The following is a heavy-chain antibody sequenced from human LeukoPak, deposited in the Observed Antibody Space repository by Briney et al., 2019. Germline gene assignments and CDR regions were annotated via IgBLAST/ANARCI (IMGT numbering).Heavy chain of an antibody. Sequence: PGGSLRLSCSASGFTFSSYAMHWVRQAPGKGLEYVSAISSNGGSTYYADSVKGRFTISRDNSQNTLYLQMSSPRAEDTAVYYCVKDGRPVVGGYDPTWFDPWGQGTLVTVSS. D-gene: IGHD5-12*01. V-gene: IGHV3-64D*06. J-gene: IGHJ5*02. CDR1: GFTFSSYA. CDR3: VKDGRPVVGGYDPTWFDP. CDR2: ISSNGGST.